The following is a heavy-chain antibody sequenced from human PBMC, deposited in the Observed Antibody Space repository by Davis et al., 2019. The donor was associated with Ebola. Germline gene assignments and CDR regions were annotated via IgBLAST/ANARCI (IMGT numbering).Heavy chain of an antibody. CDR3: ARTDKRSYYYYGMDV. CDR1: GGSFSGYY. CDR2: INHSGST. D-gene: IGHD3-9*01. Sequence: MPSETLSLTCAVYGGSFSGYYWSWIRQPPGKGLEWIGEINHSGSTNYNPSLKSRVTISVDTSKNQFSLKLSSVTAADTAVYYCARTDKRSYYYYGMDVWGQGTTVTVSS. J-gene: IGHJ6*02. V-gene: IGHV4-34*01.